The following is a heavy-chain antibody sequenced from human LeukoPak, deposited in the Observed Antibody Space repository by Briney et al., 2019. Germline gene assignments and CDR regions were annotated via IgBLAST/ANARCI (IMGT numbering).Heavy chain of an antibody. Sequence: PSQTLSLTCTVSGGSISSGDYYWSWIRQPPGKGLEWIGYIYNTGSTYYNPSLKSRVTISVDRSKNQFSLKLSSVTAADTAVYYCARGGNYYDSSLFDYWGQGTLVTVSS. CDR2: IYNTGST. D-gene: IGHD3-22*01. V-gene: IGHV4-30-4*01. CDR3: ARGGNYYDSSLFDY. CDR1: GGSISSGDYY. J-gene: IGHJ4*02.